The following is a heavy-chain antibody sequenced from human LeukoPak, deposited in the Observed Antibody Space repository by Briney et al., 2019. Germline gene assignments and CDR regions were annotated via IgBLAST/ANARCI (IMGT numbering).Heavy chain of an antibody. Sequence: GGSLRLSCVASGFIFSSYSMNWVRQAPGKGLEWVSPISSSSSYIYYADSVKGRFTISRDNAKNTLYLQMNSLRAEDTAVYYCALSSSWYGGFFDYWGQGTLVTVSS. CDR2: ISSSSSYI. CDR3: ALSSSWYGGFFDY. CDR1: GFIFSSYS. V-gene: IGHV3-21*01. D-gene: IGHD6-13*01. J-gene: IGHJ4*02.